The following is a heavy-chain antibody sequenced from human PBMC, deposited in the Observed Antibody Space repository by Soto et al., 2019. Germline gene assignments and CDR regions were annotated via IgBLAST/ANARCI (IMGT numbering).Heavy chain of an antibody. V-gene: IGHV2-70*11. Sequence: GSGPTLVNPTQTLTLTCTFSGFSLSTSGMCVSWIRQPPGKALEWLARIDWDDDKYYSTSLKTRLTISKDTSKNQVVLTMTNMDPVDTATYYCARIPDSSGYHDPWGQGTLVTVSS. CDR3: ARIPDSSGYHDP. D-gene: IGHD3-22*01. J-gene: IGHJ5*02. CDR2: IDWDDDK. CDR1: GFSLSTSGMC.